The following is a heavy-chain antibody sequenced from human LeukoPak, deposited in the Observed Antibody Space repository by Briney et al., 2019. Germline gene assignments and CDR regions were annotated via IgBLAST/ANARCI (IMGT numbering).Heavy chain of an antibody. Sequence: GGSLRLSCAASGFTVSSNYMSWVRQAPGKGLEWVSVIYSGGSTYYADSVKGRFTISRDNSKNARYLQMDSLRAEDTAVYYCARDSIVGARDAFDIWGQGTMVTVSS. CDR3: ARDSIVGARDAFDI. D-gene: IGHD1-26*01. V-gene: IGHV3-66*02. J-gene: IGHJ3*02. CDR2: IYSGGST. CDR1: GFTVSSNY.